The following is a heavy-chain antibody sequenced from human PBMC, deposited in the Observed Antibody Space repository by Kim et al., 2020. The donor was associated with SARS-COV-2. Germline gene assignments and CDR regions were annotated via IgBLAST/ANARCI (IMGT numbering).Heavy chain of an antibody. Sequence: ASVKVSCKASGYTFTSYAMHWVRQAPGQRLEWMGLINAGNGNTKYSQKFQGRVTITRDTSASTAYMELSSLRSEDTAGYYCARDSYYDIFRYYYYYMDVWGKGTTVTVSS. CDR1: GYTFTSYA. CDR2: INAGNGNT. CDR3: ARDSYYDIFRYYYYYMDV. V-gene: IGHV1-3*01. D-gene: IGHD3-9*01. J-gene: IGHJ6*03.